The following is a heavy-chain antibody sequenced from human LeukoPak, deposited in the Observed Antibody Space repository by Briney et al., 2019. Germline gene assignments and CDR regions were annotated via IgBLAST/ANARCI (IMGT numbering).Heavy chain of an antibody. Sequence: PSETLSLTCTVSGGSISSYYWSWIRQPPGKGLEWIGYISSGKTDYNPSLKSRVTISVDTSKNQFSLKLSSVSAADTAVYYCARAFSSSWLQFDYWGQGTLVTVSS. J-gene: IGHJ4*02. CDR3: ARAFSSSWLQFDY. CDR2: ISSGKT. D-gene: IGHD6-13*01. V-gene: IGHV4-59*01. CDR1: GGSISSYY.